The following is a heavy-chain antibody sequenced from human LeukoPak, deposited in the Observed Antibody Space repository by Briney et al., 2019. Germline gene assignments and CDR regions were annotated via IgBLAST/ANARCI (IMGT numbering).Heavy chain of an antibody. D-gene: IGHD2-2*01. CDR2: TFYSGST. V-gene: IGHV4-59*01. J-gene: IGHJ5*02. CDR1: GGSIRSYY. Sequence: PSETLSLTCTVSGGSIRSYYWSWIRQPPGKGLEWIGYTFYSGSTNYNPSLKSRVTISVDMSKKQFSLKLSSVTAADTAVYYCARDSAHIVVVPPIMSLGLDNWSDPWGQGTLVTVSS. CDR3: ARDSAHIVVVPPIMSLGLDNWSDP.